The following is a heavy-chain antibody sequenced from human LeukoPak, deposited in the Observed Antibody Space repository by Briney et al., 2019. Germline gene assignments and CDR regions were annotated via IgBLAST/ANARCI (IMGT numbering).Heavy chain of an antibody. J-gene: IGHJ4*02. V-gene: IGHV1-2*02. CDR2: INPNTSDI. CDR1: GYTFTDYY. D-gene: IGHD4-23*01. Sequence: ASVKVSCKASGYTFTDYYMHWVRQAPGQGLEWMGWINPNTSDINYAQNFQGRVAMTRDTSISTAYMDLGRLRSDDTAVYYCVRDRRWGADFWGQGTLVTVSS. CDR3: VRDRRWGADF.